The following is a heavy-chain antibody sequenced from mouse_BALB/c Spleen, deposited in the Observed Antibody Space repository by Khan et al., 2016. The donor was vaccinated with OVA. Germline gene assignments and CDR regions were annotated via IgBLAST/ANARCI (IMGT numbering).Heavy chain of an antibody. Sequence: DLVKPGASVKLSCKASGYTFTSYWINWIKQRPGQGLEWIGRVSPGSGSTYYNEIFKGKATVTVDKYSSTAYIQLNSLQSEDSAGVFCTRSNYYGNSLYAMDYWGQGTSVTVSS. CDR1: GYTFTSYW. J-gene: IGHJ4*01. CDR3: TRSNYYGNSLYAMDY. V-gene: IGHV1S41*01. D-gene: IGHD1-1*01. CDR2: VSPGSGST.